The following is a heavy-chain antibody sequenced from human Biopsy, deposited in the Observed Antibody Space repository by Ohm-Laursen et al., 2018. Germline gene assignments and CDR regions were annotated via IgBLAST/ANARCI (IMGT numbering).Heavy chain of an antibody. Sequence: GTLSLTCYVSGDSISIYYWSWIRQPPGKGLEWIGNFYYSGSTNYNPSLKSRITMSLDRSKSQVSLRMNSVTAADTAVYYCARARIKTSGVLIPETYYSDSWGQGTLVTVSS. CDR2: FYYSGST. V-gene: IGHV4-59*01. CDR1: GDSISIYY. J-gene: IGHJ4*02. CDR3: ARARIKTSGVLIPETYYSDS. D-gene: IGHD3-3*01.